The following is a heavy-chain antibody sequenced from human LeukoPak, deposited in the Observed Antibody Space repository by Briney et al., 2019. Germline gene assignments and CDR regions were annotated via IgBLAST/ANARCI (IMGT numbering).Heavy chain of an antibody. CDR3: IRTLIVATSPYMDV. CDR1: GFTFSSYW. D-gene: IGHD5-12*01. V-gene: IGHV3-74*01. CDR2: VNSDGTGT. Sequence: GGSLRLSCAASGFTFSSYWMHWVREARGKALVWGSRVNSDGTGTTYADSVEGRFSISRDNAKNTVYLQMNSLRAEDTAIYYCIRTLIVATSPYMDVWGKGTTVTVSS. J-gene: IGHJ6*03.